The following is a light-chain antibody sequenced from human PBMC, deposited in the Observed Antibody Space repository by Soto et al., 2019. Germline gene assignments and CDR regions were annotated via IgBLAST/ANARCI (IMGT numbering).Light chain of an antibody. J-gene: IGLJ2*01. CDR3: QSYDTGLTGHVL. V-gene: IGLV1-40*01. CDR1: SSNIGAGFD. Sequence: QSVLTQPPSVSGAPGQRVTISCSGNSSNIGAGFDVHWYQQLPGAAPQLLIYASTNRPSGVPDRFSGSKSDTSASLAITWLQIDDEADYYCQSYDTGLTGHVLFGGGTQLTVL. CDR2: AST.